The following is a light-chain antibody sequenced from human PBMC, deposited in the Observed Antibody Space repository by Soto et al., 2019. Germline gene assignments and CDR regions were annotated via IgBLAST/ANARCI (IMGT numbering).Light chain of an antibody. J-gene: IGLJ1*01. CDR3: GTGDSSLSAYV. V-gene: IGLV1-51*02. Sequence: QSVLTQPPSVSAAPGQKVTISCSGSSSNIANNYVSWYQQLPGTAPKLLIYESNKRPSGIPDRFSGSKPGTSATLDITGLQTGDEADYYCGTGDSSLSAYVFGTGTKVTVL. CDR2: ESN. CDR1: SSNIANNY.